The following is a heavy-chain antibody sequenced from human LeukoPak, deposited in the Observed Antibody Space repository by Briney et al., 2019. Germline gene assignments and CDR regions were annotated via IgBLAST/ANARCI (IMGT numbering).Heavy chain of an antibody. V-gene: IGHV5-51*01. CDR2: IYPGDSDT. CDR1: GYSFTSYW. CDR3: ARLSREVPARGFDWFDP. D-gene: IGHD2-2*01. Sequence: GESLKISCKGSGYSFTSYWIGWVRQMPGKGLEWMGIIYPGDSDTRYSPSFQGQVTISADKSISTAYLQWSSLKASDTAMYYWARLSREVPARGFDWFDPRGQGALVTVSS. J-gene: IGHJ5*02.